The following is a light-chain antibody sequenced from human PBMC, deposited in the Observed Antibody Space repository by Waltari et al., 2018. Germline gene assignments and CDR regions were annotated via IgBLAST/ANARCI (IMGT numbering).Light chain of an antibody. CDR1: QTIRTTY. CDR2: GTF. CDR3: QQYDISPLT. J-gene: IGKJ4*01. Sequence: EIVLTQSPGTLSLSPGEGATLSCRTSQTIRTTYLAWYQQKPGQAPTLLIYGTFSRATGIPDRFTVSWSGTDFSLTISSLEPEDFATYYCQQYDISPLTFGGGTKVEIK. V-gene: IGKV3-20*01.